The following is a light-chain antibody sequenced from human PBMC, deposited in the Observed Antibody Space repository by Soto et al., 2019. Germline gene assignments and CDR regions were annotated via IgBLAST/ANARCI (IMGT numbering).Light chain of an antibody. CDR3: IQSTQLPPT. CDR1: QSLLHITGETF. CDR2: EVS. V-gene: IGKV2D-29*02. Sequence: DVVMTQTPLSLSVAPGQPASISCKSNQSLLHITGETFLFWYLQKPGQSPQLLIYEVSTRVSGVPDRFSGSGSGTDFTLEISRVETDDVGIYYCIQSTQLPPTFAQGTRLGIE. J-gene: IGKJ5*01.